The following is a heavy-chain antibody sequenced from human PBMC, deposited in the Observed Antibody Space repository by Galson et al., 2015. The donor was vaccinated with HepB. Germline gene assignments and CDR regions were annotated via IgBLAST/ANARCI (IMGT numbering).Heavy chain of an antibody. CDR3: VKTAGREWELLGGLYYFDY. CDR1: GFTFSSYA. J-gene: IGHJ4*02. V-gene: IGHV3-64D*06. D-gene: IGHD1-26*01. Sequence: SLRLSCAASGFTFSSYAMHWVRQAPGKGLEYVSAISSNGGSTYYADSVKGRFTISRDNSKNTLYLQMSSLRAEDTAVYYCVKTAGREWELLGGLYYFDYWGQGTLVTVSS. CDR2: ISSNGGST.